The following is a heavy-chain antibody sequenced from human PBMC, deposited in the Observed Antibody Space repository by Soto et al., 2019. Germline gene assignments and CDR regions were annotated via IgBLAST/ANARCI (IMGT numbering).Heavy chain of an antibody. CDR1: GGAFSNYA. J-gene: IGHJ3*01. D-gene: IGHD3-22*01. Sequence: ASVKVSCKASGGAFSNYAFNWVRQAPGQGLEWMGGIIPLFGAATYEQKFQGSVTITADESTSKAYMELSSLRSEDTAIYYCARPDFMNTYYSDTSGLNAFDVWGQGTMVTVSS. V-gene: IGHV1-69*13. CDR2: IIPLFGAA. CDR3: ARPDFMNTYYSDTSGLNAFDV.